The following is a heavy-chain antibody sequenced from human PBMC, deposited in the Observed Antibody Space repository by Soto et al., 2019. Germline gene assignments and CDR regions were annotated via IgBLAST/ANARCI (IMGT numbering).Heavy chain of an antibody. V-gene: IGHV3-33*01. D-gene: IGHD6-6*01. CDR1: GFTFSRYG. J-gene: IGHJ6*02. CDR2: IWYDGSNK. Sequence: QVQLVESGGCVVQPGRSLRLSCAASGFTFSRYGMHWVRQAPGTGLEWVAVIWYDGSNKYYADSVKGRFTISRDNSQNTLYLQMNSLRAEDTAVYYCARVGAARPRIPGYYYGMDVWGQGTTVTVSS. CDR3: ARVGAARPRIPGYYYGMDV.